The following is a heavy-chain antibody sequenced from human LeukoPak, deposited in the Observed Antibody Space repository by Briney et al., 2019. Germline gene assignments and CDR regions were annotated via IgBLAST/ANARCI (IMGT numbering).Heavy chain of an antibody. D-gene: IGHD1-26*01. CDR1: GGSISSGDYY. CDR2: IYYSGST. Sequence: SETLSHTCTVSGGSISSGDYYWSWIRQPPGKGLEWIGYIYYSGSTYYNPSLKSRVTISVDTSKNQFSLKLSSVTAADTAVYYCARDEPPTWGLRYWGQGTLVTVSS. CDR3: ARDEPPTWGLRY. J-gene: IGHJ4*02. V-gene: IGHV4-30-4*01.